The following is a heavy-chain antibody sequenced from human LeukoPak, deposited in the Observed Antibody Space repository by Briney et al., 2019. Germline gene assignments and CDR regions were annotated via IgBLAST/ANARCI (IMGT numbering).Heavy chain of an antibody. CDR2: INHSGST. CDR3: ARRRGGYSYGYWFDP. J-gene: IGHJ5*02. Sequence: PSETLSLTCTVSGGSISSYYWSWIRQPPGKGLEWIGEINHSGSTNYNPSLKSRVTISVDTSKNQFSLKLSSVTAADTAVYYCARRRGGYSYGYWFDPWGQGTLVTVSS. V-gene: IGHV4-34*01. D-gene: IGHD5-18*01. CDR1: GGSISSYY.